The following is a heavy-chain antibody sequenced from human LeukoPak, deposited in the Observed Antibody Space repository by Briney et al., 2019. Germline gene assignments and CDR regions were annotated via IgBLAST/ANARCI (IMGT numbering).Heavy chain of an antibody. D-gene: IGHD3-22*01. J-gene: IGHJ4*02. CDR3: ARSPSGYRFDS. V-gene: IGHV3-30-3*01. CDR1: GFTFSSYA. CDR2: ISYDGSNK. Sequence: GGSLRLSCAASGFTFSSYAMHWVRQAPGKGLEWVAVISYDGSNKYYADSVKGRFTISRDNSKNTLYLQMNSLRAEDTAVYYCARSPSGYRFDSWGQGTLVTVSS.